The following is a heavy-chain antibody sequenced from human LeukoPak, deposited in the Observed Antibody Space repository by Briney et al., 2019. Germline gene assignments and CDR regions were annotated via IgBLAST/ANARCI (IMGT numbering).Heavy chain of an antibody. CDR3: ARGVALRFLEWLPRIYYYYYYMDV. Sequence: ASVKVSCKASGYTFTSYYMHWVRQAPGQGLEWMGIINPSGGSTSYAQKFQGRVTMTRDMSTSTVYMELSSLRSEDTAVYYCARGVALRFLEWLPRIYYYYYYMDVWGKGTTVTVSS. D-gene: IGHD3-3*01. J-gene: IGHJ6*03. CDR1: GYTFTSYY. CDR2: INPSGGST. V-gene: IGHV1-46*01.